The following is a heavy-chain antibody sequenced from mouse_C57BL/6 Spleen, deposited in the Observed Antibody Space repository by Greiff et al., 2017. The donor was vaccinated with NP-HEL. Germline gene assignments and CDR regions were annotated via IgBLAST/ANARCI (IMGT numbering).Heavy chain of an antibody. J-gene: IGHJ1*03. D-gene: IGHD2-2*01. CDR3: ARDYGYDDWYFDV. V-gene: IGHV5-6*01. CDR1: GFTFSSYG. Sequence: EVNLVESGGDLVKPGGSLKLSCAASGFTFSSYGMSWVRQTPDKRLELVATISSGGSYTYYPDSVKGRFTISRDNAKNTLYLQMSSLKSEDTAMYYCARDYGYDDWYFDVWGTGTTGTVSS. CDR2: ISSGGSYT.